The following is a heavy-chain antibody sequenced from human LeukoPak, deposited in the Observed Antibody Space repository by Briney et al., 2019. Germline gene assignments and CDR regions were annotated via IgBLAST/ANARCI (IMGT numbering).Heavy chain of an antibody. D-gene: IGHD3-10*01. CDR1: GFTFSSYA. CDR2: ISGSGGST. V-gene: IGHV3-23*01. Sequence: GGSLRLSCAASGFTFSSYAMSWVRQAPGKGLEWVSAISGSGGSTYYADSVKGRFTISRDNSKNTLYLQMNSLRAEDTAVYYCARGSQLAPKGYYYGMDVWGQGTTVTVSS. J-gene: IGHJ6*02. CDR3: ARGSQLAPKGYYYGMDV.